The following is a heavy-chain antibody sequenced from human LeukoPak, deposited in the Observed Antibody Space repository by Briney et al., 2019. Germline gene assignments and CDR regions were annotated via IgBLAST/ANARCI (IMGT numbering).Heavy chain of an antibody. CDR3: ARVEISRSAARDYYYYYMDV. CDR2: IIAYNRNT. D-gene: IGHD6-13*01. CDR1: GYTFASYG. Sequence: ASVKVSCKASGYTFASYGISWVRQAPGQGPEWMGWIIAYNRNTNYAQNLQGRVTMTTDTSTSTAYMELRSLRSDDTDVYYCARVEISRSAARDYYYYYMDVWGKGTTVTVSS. V-gene: IGHV1-18*01. J-gene: IGHJ6*03.